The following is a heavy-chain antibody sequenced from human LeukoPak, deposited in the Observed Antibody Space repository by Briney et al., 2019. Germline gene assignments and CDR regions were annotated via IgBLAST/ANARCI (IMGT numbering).Heavy chain of an antibody. CDR2: FYYTGTT. Sequence: SETLSLTCSVSGGSINTYYWSWIRQPPGKGLEWIGYFYYTGTTNYNPSLKSRVTISVDTSKNQFSLKVNSVTAADTGVYYCASKSTDHGELRFDYWGQGTLVTVSS. CDR1: GGSINTYY. J-gene: IGHJ4*02. CDR3: ASKSTDHGELRFDY. V-gene: IGHV4-59*01. D-gene: IGHD4-17*01.